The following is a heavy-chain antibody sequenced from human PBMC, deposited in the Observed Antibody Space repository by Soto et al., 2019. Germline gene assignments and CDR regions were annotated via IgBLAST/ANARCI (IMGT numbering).Heavy chain of an antibody. CDR3: ASRAKYYYGSGNFDY. CDR1: GGTFSSYT. Sequence: QVQLVQSGAEVKKPGSSVKVSCKASGGTFSSYTISWVRQAPGQGLEWMGRIIPILGIANYAQKFQGRVTITADKSTSTAYMELSSLRSEDTAVYYCASRAKYYYGSGNFDYWGHGTLVTVSS. D-gene: IGHD3-10*01. CDR2: IIPILGIA. J-gene: IGHJ4*01. V-gene: IGHV1-69*02.